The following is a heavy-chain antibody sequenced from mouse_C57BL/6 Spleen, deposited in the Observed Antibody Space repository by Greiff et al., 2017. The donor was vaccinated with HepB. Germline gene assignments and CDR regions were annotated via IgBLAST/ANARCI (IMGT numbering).Heavy chain of an antibody. D-gene: IGHD2-10*01. Sequence: EVQVVESGGGLVQPKGSLKLSCAASGFSFNTYAMNWVRQAPGKGLEWVARIRSKSNNYATYYADSVKDRFTISRDDSESMLYLQMNNLKTEDTAMYYCVRQAYDGNYGGHAMDYWGQGTSVTVSS. CDR3: VRQAYDGNYGGHAMDY. J-gene: IGHJ4*01. V-gene: IGHV10-1*01. CDR2: IRSKSNNYAT. CDR1: GFSFNTYA.